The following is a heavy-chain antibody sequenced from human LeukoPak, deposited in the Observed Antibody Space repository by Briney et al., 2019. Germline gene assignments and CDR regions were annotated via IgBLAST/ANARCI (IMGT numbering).Heavy chain of an antibody. CDR1: GFTFDDYG. CDR3: XXXXXXXSXSYXLYYMDV. Sequence: PGGSLRLSCAAAGFTFDDYGMSWVRHAPGKGLEWVSGINWNGGSTGYVDSVKGRFTVSRDNAKNSLYLEMNSLRAEDTALYYXXXXXXXXSXSYXLYYMDVWGKGTTVTVSS. J-gene: IGHJ6*03. V-gene: IGHV3-20*04. CDR2: INWNGGST.